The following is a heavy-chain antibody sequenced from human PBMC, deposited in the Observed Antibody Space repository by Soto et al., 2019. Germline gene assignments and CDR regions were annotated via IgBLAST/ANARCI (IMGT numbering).Heavy chain of an antibody. D-gene: IGHD2-2*01. Sequence: QVLLQESGPWLLKPSETLSLTCTVSGASIRSNYWSWVRQPPGEGLEWIGYMYDGGSSNYNPSLESRVTLSVDTSDNQFSLKLTSVTAADTAVYFCARLEVGLWYFDLWGRGTLVTVS. CDR1: GASIRSNY. J-gene: IGHJ2*01. CDR2: MYDGGSS. CDR3: ARLEVGLWYFDL. V-gene: IGHV4-59*08.